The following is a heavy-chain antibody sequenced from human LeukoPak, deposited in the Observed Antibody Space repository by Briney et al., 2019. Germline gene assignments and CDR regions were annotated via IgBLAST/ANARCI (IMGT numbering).Heavy chain of an antibody. D-gene: IGHD2-2*01. CDR3: AKRYCTTTTCSSLGWFDP. J-gene: IGHJ5*02. CDR2: ISGSGGDT. Sequence: GGSLRLSCAASGFTFSSFAMSWVRQAPGMGLEWVSAISGSGGDTSYADSVKGRSTISRDNSKSTLYLQMNSLRAEDTAVYYCAKRYCTTTTCSSLGWFDPWGQGTLVTVSS. V-gene: IGHV3-23*01. CDR1: GFTFSSFA.